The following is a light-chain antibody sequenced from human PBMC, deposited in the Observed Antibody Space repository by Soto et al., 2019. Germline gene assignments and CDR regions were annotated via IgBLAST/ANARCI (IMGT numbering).Light chain of an antibody. Sequence: ENVLTQSPGTLSLSPGDKATLSCRASQSVSSYLAWYQQKPGQAPRLLIYGASSRATGIPDRFSGSGSGTDFTLTISRLEPEDFAVYYCHQYDSWTFGQGTKVDI. J-gene: IGKJ1*01. V-gene: IGKV3-20*01. CDR3: HQYDSWT. CDR1: QSVSSY. CDR2: GAS.